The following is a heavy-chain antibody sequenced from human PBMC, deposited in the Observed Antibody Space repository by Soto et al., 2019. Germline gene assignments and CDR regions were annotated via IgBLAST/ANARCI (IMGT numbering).Heavy chain of an antibody. V-gene: IGHV4-31*03. CDR1: GGSISSGGYH. Sequence: PSETLSLTCTVSGGSISSGGYHWSWIRQHPGKGLEWIGYIYYSGSTYYNPSLKSRVTISVDTSKNQFSLKLSSVTAADTAVYYCARDRDCSGGSCYSGFDPWGQGTLVTVSS. CDR3: ARDRDCSGGSCYSGFDP. D-gene: IGHD2-15*01. J-gene: IGHJ5*02. CDR2: IYYSGST.